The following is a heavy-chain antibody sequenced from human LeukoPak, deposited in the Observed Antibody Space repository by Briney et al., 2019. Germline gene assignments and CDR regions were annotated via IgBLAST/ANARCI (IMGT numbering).Heavy chain of an antibody. J-gene: IGHJ4*02. Sequence: GASVKVSCKASGYTFTSYYMHWVRQAPGQGLEWMGWINPNSGGTNFAQKFQGRFSMTRDTSISIAYMELSRLRSDDTAVFYCARKLGSGYYRYFDYWGQGTLVTVSS. CDR3: ARKLGSGYYRYFDY. CDR2: INPNSGGT. V-gene: IGHV1-2*02. D-gene: IGHD3-22*01. CDR1: GYTFTSYY.